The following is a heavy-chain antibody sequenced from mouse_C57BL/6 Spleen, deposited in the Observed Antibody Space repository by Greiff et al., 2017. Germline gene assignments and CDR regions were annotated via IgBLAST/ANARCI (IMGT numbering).Heavy chain of an antibody. CDR1: GFTFSNYW. J-gene: IGHJ1*03. V-gene: IGHV6-3*01. CDR2: IRLKSDNYAT. CDR3: TGTTVVARYWYFDV. Sequence: EVQRVESGGGLVQPGGSMKLSCVASGFTFSNYWMNWVRQSPEKGLEWVAQIRLKSDNYATHYAESVKGRFTISRDDSKSSVYLQMNNLRAEDTGIYYCTGTTVVARYWYFDVWGTGTTVTVSS. D-gene: IGHD1-1*01.